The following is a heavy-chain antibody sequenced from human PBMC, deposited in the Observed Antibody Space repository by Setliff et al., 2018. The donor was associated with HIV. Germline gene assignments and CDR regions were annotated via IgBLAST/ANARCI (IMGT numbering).Heavy chain of an antibody. CDR1: GGTFGSYA. Sequence: GASVKVSCKASGGTFGSYAISWVRQAPGQGLEWMGGIIPIFGTANYAQKFQGRVTITADESTSTAYMELSSLRSDDTAVYYCVRGDYDYVWGSYRPLALDHWGQGTLVTVSS. J-gene: IGHJ4*02. V-gene: IGHV1-69*13. CDR3: VRGDYDYVWGSYRPLALDH. D-gene: IGHD3-16*02. CDR2: IIPIFGTA.